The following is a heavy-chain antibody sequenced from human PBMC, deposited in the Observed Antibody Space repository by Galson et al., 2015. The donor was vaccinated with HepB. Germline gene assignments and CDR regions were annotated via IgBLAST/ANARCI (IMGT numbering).Heavy chain of an antibody. CDR2: TYYRSKWYN. D-gene: IGHD6-19*01. V-gene: IGHV6-1*01. J-gene: IGHJ4*02. CDR3: ARVSSGSSGWYRGFDY. CDR1: GDSVSSNSAA. Sequence: CAISGDSVSSNSAAWNWIRQSPSRGLEWLGRTYYRSKWYNDYAVSVKSRITISPDTSKNQFSLQLNSVTPEDTAVYYCARVSSGSSGWYRGFDYWGQGTLVTVSS.